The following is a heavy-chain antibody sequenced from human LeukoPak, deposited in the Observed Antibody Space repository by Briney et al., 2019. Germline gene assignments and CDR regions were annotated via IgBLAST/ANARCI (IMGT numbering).Heavy chain of an antibody. D-gene: IGHD2-8*02. V-gene: IGHV3-23*01. Sequence: GGSLRLSCEATGFSFSSYAMSWVRQAPGEGLEWVSATSGSGDSADYADAVKGRFTISRDNSKSTLYLLMTSLRVDDTALYYCAKRATSGGFDSWGQGTLVTVSS. J-gene: IGHJ4*02. CDR3: AKRATSGGFDS. CDR2: TSGSGDSA. CDR1: GFSFSSYA.